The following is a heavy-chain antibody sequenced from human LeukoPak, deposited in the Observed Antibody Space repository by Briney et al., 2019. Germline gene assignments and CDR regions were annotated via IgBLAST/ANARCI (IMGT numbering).Heavy chain of an antibody. V-gene: IGHV3-30*02. J-gene: IGHJ4*02. D-gene: IGHD2-21*01. CDR3: AKEEGVRCGGDCPFDY. Sequence: PGGSLRLSCATSGFIFSYYGMHWVRQAPGKGLEWLAFIRFDGRSEYFSDSVKGRFTISRDNSKNTLYLQLNSLRAEDTAVYYCAKEEGVRCGGDCPFDYWGQGTLVTVSS. CDR1: GFIFSYYG. CDR2: IRFDGRSE.